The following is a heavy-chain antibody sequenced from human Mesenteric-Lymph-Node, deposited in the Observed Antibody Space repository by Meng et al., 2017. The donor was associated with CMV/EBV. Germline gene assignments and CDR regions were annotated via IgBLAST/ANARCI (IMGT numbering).Heavy chain of an antibody. CDR1: GFSFSSYE. D-gene: IGHD3-10*01. CDR2: ISGSGNSI. Sequence: GESLNIPCAASGFSFSSYEMKWVRQAPGKGLECISYISGSGNSIYCADSVKGRFTISRDNAKKSLYLQMNSLRAEDTAVYYCARTDLPYYYGSGSKGITGFDYWGQGTLVTVSS. CDR3: ARTDLPYYYGSGSKGITGFDY. J-gene: IGHJ4*02. V-gene: IGHV3-48*03.